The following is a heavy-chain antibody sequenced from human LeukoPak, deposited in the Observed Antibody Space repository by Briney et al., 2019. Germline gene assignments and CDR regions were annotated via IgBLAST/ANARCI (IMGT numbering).Heavy chain of an antibody. V-gene: IGHV3-53*04. J-gene: IGHJ6*02. CDR3: ARDRFCSSTSCHRYYYGMDV. CDR1: GFTVSSNY. CDR2: IYSGGSI. Sequence: GGSLGLSCAASGFTVSSNYMSWVRQAPGKGLEWVSVIYSGGSIYYADSVKGRFTISRHNSKNTLYLQMNSLRAEDTAVYYCARDRFCSSTSCHRYYYGMDVWGQGTTVTVSS. D-gene: IGHD2-2*01.